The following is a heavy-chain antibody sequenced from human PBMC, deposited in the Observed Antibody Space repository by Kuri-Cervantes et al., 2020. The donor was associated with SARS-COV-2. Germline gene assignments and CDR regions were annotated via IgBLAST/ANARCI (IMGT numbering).Heavy chain of an antibody. Sequence: ASVKVSCKASGYTFTSYAMHWVRQAPGQRLEWMGWINAGNGNTKYSQKFQGRVTITRDTSASTAYMELSSLRSEDTAVYYCARAPSPGIAVAGTLGDYYYYYGMDVCGQGTTVTVSS. CDR1: GYTFTSYA. J-gene: IGHJ6*02. D-gene: IGHD6-19*01. V-gene: IGHV1-3*01. CDR3: ARAPSPGIAVAGTLGDYYYYYGMDV. CDR2: INAGNGNT.